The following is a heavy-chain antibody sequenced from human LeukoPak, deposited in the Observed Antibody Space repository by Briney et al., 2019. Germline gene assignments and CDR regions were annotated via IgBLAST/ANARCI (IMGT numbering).Heavy chain of an antibody. Sequence: GGSLRLSCGVSGITLSNYGMSWVRQAPGKGLEWVAGISGSAGGTNYADSVKGRFTISRDNSKNTLFLQMDRLRAEDTAVYFCAKRGVVVRVYLVGFHKEAYYFDSWGQGAQVTVSS. V-gene: IGHV3-23*01. CDR1: GITLSNYG. CDR2: ISGSAGGT. J-gene: IGHJ4*02. CDR3: AKRGVVVRVYLVGFHKEAYYFDS. D-gene: IGHD3-16*02.